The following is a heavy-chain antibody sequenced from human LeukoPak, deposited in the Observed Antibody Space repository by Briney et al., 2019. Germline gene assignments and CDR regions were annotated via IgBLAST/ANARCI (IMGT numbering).Heavy chain of an antibody. V-gene: IGHV4-59*01. D-gene: IGHD1-26*01. CDR3: ARLEYSGSYSSYWYFDL. J-gene: IGHJ2*01. CDR1: GGSFSSYY. Sequence: SETLSLTCAVYGGSFSSYYWSWIRQPPGKGLEWIGYIYYSGSTNYNLSLKSRVTISVDTSKNQFSLTLSSVTASDTAVYYCARLEYSGSYSSYWYFDLWGRGTLVTVSS. CDR2: IYYSGST.